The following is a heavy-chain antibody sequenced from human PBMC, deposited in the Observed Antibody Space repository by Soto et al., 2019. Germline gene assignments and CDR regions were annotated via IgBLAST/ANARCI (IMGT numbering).Heavy chain of an antibody. Sequence: GGSLRLSCATSGFTFSSYEMNWVRQAPGRGLEWVSYISSSGSTIYYADSVKGRFTISRDNAKNSLYLQMDSLRAEDTAVYYCARDQEAGSFFPYYCGMDVWGQGTTVTVYS. D-gene: IGHD6-13*01. J-gene: IGHJ6*02. CDR1: GFTFSSYE. CDR3: ARDQEAGSFFPYYCGMDV. V-gene: IGHV3-48*03. CDR2: ISSSGSTI.